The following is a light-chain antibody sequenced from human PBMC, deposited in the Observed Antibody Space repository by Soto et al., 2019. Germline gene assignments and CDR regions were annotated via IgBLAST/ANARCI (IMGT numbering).Light chain of an antibody. CDR1: SSNIGNNY. CDR2: DNN. CDR3: GTWEGSLAALYV. V-gene: IGLV1-51*01. J-gene: IGLJ1*01. Sequence: QSVLTQPPSVSAAPGQKVTISCAGSSSNIGNNYVSWYQQLPGTAPKLLIYDNNKRPSGIPDRFSGSKSGTSATQGITGLQPGDEADYYCGTWEGSLAALYVFGSGTKVTVL.